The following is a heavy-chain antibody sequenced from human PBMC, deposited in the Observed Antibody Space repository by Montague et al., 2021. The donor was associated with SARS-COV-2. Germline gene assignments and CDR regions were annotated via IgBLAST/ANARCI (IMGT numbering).Heavy chain of an antibody. CDR3: ARHGRFSVIVNTPRGAFDI. Sequence: SETLSLTCTVSGVSISSYYWSWIRQPPGKGLEWIGCIYFSGSTNYNPSLKSRVTISVDTSKNQFSLKLGSVTAADTAVYYCARHGRFSVIVNTPRGAFDIWGQGTMVTVSS. CDR2: IYFSGST. CDR1: GVSISSYY. D-gene: IGHD3-22*01. V-gene: IGHV4-59*08. J-gene: IGHJ3*02.